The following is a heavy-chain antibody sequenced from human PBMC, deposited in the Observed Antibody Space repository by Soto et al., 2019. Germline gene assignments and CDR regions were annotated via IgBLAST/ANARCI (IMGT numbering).Heavy chain of an antibody. CDR2: IKQDGSEK. CDR1: GFTFSSYW. D-gene: IGHD3-22*01. CDR3: ARDPFYDSSGYAPFDY. J-gene: IGHJ4*02. V-gene: IGHV3-7*05. Sequence: EVQLVESGGGLVQPGGSLRLSCAASGFTFSSYWMSWVRQAPGKGLEWVANIKQDGSEKYYVDSVKGRFTISRDNAKNSLYLQMYSRRAEDTAVYYCARDPFYDSSGYAPFDYWGQGTLVTVSS.